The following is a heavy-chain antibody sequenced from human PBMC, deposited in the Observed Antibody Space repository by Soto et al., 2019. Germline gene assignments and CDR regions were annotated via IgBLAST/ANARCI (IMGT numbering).Heavy chain of an antibody. CDR3: ARQPAGYCSGGSCYPYYFDS. V-gene: IGHV4-39*01. J-gene: IGHJ4*02. D-gene: IGHD2-15*01. CDR2: IDYSGST. Sequence: SETLSLTCTVSGGSIRSRTYYWGWIRQSPGKGLEWIGNIDYSGSTYYSPSLKSRVTISVDTSKNQFSLKLSSVTAADTAVYYCARQPAGYCSGGSCYPYYFDSWGQGSLVTVSS. CDR1: GGSIRSRTYY.